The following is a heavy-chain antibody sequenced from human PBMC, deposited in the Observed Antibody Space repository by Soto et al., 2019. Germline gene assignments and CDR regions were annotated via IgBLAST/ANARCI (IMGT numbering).Heavy chain of an antibody. CDR1: GYTFTSYY. V-gene: IGHV1-46*01. Sequence: GASVKVSCKASGYTFTSYYMHWVRQAPGQGLEWMGIINPSGGSTSYAQKFQGRVTMTRDTSTSTVYMELSSLRSEDTAVYYCARDLAIAAAGYYYYYYGMDVWGQGTTVTVSS. D-gene: IGHD6-13*01. CDR3: ARDLAIAAAGYYYYYYGMDV. CDR2: INPSGGST. J-gene: IGHJ6*02.